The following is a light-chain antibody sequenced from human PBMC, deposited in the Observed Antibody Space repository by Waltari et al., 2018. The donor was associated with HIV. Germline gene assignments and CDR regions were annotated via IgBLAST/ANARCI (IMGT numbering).Light chain of an antibody. CDR3: QQYIGSPRT. Sequence: ELALTQSPGTLSLSPGDRATLPCRASHTISSTYLAWYQQKPGQAPRLLIYGASSRATGIPDRFSGSGSGTDFTLTISSLEPEDCAVYYCQQYIGSPRTFGQGTKVELK. CDR2: GAS. J-gene: IGKJ1*01. V-gene: IGKV3-20*01. CDR1: HTISSTY.